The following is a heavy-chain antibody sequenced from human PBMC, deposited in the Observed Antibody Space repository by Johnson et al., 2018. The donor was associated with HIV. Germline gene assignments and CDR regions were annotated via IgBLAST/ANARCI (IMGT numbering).Heavy chain of an antibody. Sequence: QMLLVESGGGVVQTGGSLRLSCAASGFTFISYAMHWVRQAPGKGLEWVAVISYDGSNKYYADSVKGRFTISRDNSKNTLYLQMNSLRAEDTAVYYCARDRRYYESRGGDAFDIWGQGTMVTVSS. CDR1: GFTFISYA. CDR3: ARDRRYYESRGGDAFDI. J-gene: IGHJ3*02. D-gene: IGHD3-22*01. V-gene: IGHV3-30*04. CDR2: ISYDGSNK.